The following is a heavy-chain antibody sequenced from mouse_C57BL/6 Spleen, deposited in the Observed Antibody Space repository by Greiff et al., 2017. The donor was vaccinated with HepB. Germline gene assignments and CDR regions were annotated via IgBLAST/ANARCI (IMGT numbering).Heavy chain of an antibody. J-gene: IGHJ3*01. CDR3: AGLLWFAY. CDR2: ISYDGSN. Sequence: EVQRVESGPGLVKPSQSLSLTCSVTGYSITSGYYWNWIRQFPGNKLEWMGYISYDGSNNYNPSLKNRISITRDTSKNQFFLKLNSVTTEDTATYYCAGLLWFAYWGQGTLVTVSA. CDR1: GYSITSGYY. D-gene: IGHD2-10*01. V-gene: IGHV3-6*01.